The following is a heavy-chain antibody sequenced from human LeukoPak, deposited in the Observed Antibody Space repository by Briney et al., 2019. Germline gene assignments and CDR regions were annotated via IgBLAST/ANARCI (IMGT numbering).Heavy chain of an antibody. D-gene: IGHD1-14*01. CDR3: ASGTFDGPLYGTYWYFHV. CDR1: GGSISSYY. CDR2: IYTSGST. Sequence: PSETLSLTCTVSGGSISSYYWSWIRQPAGKGLEWIGRIYTSGSTNYNPSLKSRVTMSVDTSKNQFSLKLGSVTAADTAVYYCASGTFDGPLYGTYWYFHVWGRGTLVTVSS. J-gene: IGHJ2*01. V-gene: IGHV4-4*07.